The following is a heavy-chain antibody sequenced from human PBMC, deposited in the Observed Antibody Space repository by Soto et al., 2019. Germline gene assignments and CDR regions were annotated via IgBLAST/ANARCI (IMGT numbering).Heavy chain of an antibody. Sequence: SETRSLTCTVSGGSISSSSHYWGWIRQPPGKGLEWIGSIYYSGSTYYNPSLKSRVTISVDTSKNQVSPKLSSVTAADTPVYYCESTYGAGHSGQGTLHTGSS. CDR2: IYYSGST. V-gene: IGHV4-39*07. CDR1: GGSISSSSHY. D-gene: IGHD3-10*01. CDR3: ESTYGAGH. J-gene: IGHJ4*01.